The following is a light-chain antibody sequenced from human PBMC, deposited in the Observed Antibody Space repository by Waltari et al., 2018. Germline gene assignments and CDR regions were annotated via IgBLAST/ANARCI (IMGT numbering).Light chain of an antibody. CDR2: EDN. J-gene: IGLJ2*01. CDR3: QSYDSDEGVV. CDR1: SDSIASNY. V-gene: IGLV6-57*03. Sequence: SLLTQPHSVSESPGKTVTISCTRTSDSIASNYVQWYQQRPGSAPTTLIFEDNQGPSGVPDRFSGSIDSSSNSASLTISGLKTEDEALYYCQSYDSDEGVVFGGGTKLTVL.